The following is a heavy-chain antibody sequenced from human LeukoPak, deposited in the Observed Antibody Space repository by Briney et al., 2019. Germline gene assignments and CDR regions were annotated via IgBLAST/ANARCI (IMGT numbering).Heavy chain of an antibody. D-gene: IGHD6-13*01. V-gene: IGHV3-7*03. CDR2: IKQDGFEK. CDR3: AKDRGAAAGNYFDY. Sequence: GGSLRLSCAASGFTFSSYWMSWVRQAPGKGLEWVASIKQDGFEKYYVDSVKGRFTISRDNAKNSLYLRMNSLRAEDTALYYCAKDRGAAAGNYFDYWGQGTLVTVSS. CDR1: GFTFSSYW. J-gene: IGHJ4*02.